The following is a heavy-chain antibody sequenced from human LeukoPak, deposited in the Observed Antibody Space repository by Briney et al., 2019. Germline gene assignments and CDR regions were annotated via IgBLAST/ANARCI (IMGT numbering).Heavy chain of an antibody. Sequence: GGSLRLSCAASGFTFSSYAMSWVRQAPGKGLEWVSAISGSGGSTYYADSVKGRFTISRDNSKNTLYLQMNSLRAEDTAVYYCAKGVRYSGSYQYFDYWGQGTLVTVSS. CDR1: GFTFSSYA. V-gene: IGHV3-23*01. CDR2: ISGSGGST. CDR3: AKGVRYSGSYQYFDY. J-gene: IGHJ4*02. D-gene: IGHD1-26*01.